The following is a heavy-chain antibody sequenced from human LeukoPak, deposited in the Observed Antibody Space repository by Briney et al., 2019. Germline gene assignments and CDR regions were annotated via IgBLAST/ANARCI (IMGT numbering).Heavy chain of an antibody. J-gene: IGHJ4*02. D-gene: IGHD5-12*01. Sequence: GRSLRLSCAASGFTFSSYAMHWVRRAPGKGLEWVAVISYDGSNKYYADSVKGRFTISRDNSKNTLYLQMNSLRAEDTAVYYCARDQFGGYDYWGQGTLVTVSS. V-gene: IGHV3-30-3*01. CDR1: GFTFSSYA. CDR2: ISYDGSNK. CDR3: ARDQFGGYDY.